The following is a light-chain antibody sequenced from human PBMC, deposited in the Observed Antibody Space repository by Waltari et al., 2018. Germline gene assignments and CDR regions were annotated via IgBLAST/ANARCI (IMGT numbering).Light chain of an antibody. CDR3: ASWDDSLNVWI. CDR2: SDT. J-gene: IGLJ3*02. Sequence: QSLLSQPPSASGTPGQRVTISCSGIASNVGPQRVNWFQQHPRTAPKPLIHSDTQRPSWVPDRFSGSKSGTTASLAIGGLQSDDEAEYYCASWDDSLNVWIFGGGTRLTVL. CDR1: ASNVGPQR. V-gene: IGLV1-44*01.